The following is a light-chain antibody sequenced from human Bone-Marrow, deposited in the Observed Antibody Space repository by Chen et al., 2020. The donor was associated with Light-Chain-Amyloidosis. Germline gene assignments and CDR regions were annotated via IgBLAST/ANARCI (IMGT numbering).Light chain of an antibody. V-gene: IGKV1-33*01. CDR1: QDITFY. Sequence: DIQMTQSPSSLSASVGERVTITCQASQDITFYLNWYQHKPGKAPNILISDANNLGPGVPSSFSGSGYGTHFTFTISSLQPEDIATYYCQQYENLPYTFGQGTRLDIK. J-gene: IGKJ2*01. CDR2: DAN. CDR3: QQYENLPYT.